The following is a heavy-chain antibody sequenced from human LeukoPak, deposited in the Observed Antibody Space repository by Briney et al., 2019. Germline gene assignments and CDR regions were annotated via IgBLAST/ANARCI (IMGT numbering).Heavy chain of an antibody. CDR1: GGSISSYY. CDR2: IYYSGST. D-gene: IGHD3-3*01. CDR3: ARGRLTTIFGVVIPYYFDY. J-gene: IGHJ4*02. Sequence: SETLSLTCTVSGGSISSYYWSWIRQPPGKGLEWIGYIYYSGSTNYNPSLKSRVTISVDTSKNQFSLKLSSVTAADTAVYYCARGRLTTIFGVVIPYYFDYWGQGTLVTVSS. V-gene: IGHV4-59*01.